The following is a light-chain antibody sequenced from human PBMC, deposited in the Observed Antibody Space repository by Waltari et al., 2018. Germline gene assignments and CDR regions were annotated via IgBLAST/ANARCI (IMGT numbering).Light chain of an antibody. J-gene: IGLJ2*01. Sequence: QSALPQPASVSGSPGQSIPISCTGTSSDLGSYNLVSWDQQHPGKAPKLLIYEGSKRPSGVSNRFSGSKSGNTASLTISGLQAEDEADYYCCSYAGSSTFDVVFGGGTKLTVL. V-gene: IGLV2-23*03. CDR2: EGS. CDR1: SSDLGSYNL. CDR3: CSYAGSSTFDVV.